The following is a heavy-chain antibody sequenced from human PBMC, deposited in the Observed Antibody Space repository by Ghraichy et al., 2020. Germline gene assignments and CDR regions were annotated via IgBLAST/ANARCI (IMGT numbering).Heavy chain of an antibody. D-gene: IGHD6-19*01. J-gene: IGHJ4*02. Sequence: LSLTCATSGFTFSSYSMNWVRQAPGKGLEWVSYISSDRSSTYYADSVKGRFTISRDNAKNLLFLQMNSLRAEDTAVYYCAKDLYSSGWYPFDYWGQGTLVTVSP. CDR2: ISSDRSST. V-gene: IGHV3-48*04. CDR3: AKDLYSSGWYPFDY. CDR1: GFTFSSYS.